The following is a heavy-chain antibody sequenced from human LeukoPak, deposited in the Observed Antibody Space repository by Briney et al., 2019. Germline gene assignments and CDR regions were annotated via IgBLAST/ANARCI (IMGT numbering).Heavy chain of an antibody. J-gene: IGHJ2*01. Sequence: PSDTLSLTCSVSVGSIRSYYWSWIRQPPTRELDWIGYSYSVSSTNYSPSLNMQLTISVDTSKHQFSLKLSSVTAADTAVYYCARKYGSSGIGYFDLWGRGTLVTVSS. CDR1: VGSIRSYY. CDR2: SYSVSST. CDR3: ARKYGSSGIGYFDL. V-gene: IGHV4-59*07. D-gene: IGHD6-13*01.